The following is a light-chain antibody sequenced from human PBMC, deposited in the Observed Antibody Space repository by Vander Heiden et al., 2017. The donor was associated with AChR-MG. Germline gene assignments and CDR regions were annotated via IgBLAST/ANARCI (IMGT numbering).Light chain of an antibody. J-gene: IGKJ4*01. Sequence: EIVLTQSPATLSLSPWERATLSCRASQSVSIYLAWYQQKPGQAPRLLIYDASNRATGIPARFSGSGSGTDFTLTISSLEPEDFAVYYCQQRSNLLTFGGGTKVEIK. CDR1: QSVSIY. CDR2: DAS. V-gene: IGKV3-11*01. CDR3: QQRSNLLT.